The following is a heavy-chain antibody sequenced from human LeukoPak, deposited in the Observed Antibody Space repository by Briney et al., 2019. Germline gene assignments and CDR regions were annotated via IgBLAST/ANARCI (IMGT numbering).Heavy chain of an antibody. D-gene: IGHD3-10*01. CDR2: IYYTGST. J-gene: IGHJ5*02. Sequence: PSETLSLTCTVSGGSISSSSYYWGWIRQPPGKGLEWIGSIYYTGSTYYNPSLKSRITISVDTSNNQFSLRLSSVTAADTAIFYCARHDLMVRGGAPRNWFDPWGQGTLVTVSS. CDR3: ARHDLMVRGGAPRNWFDP. V-gene: IGHV4-39*01. CDR1: GGSISSSSYY.